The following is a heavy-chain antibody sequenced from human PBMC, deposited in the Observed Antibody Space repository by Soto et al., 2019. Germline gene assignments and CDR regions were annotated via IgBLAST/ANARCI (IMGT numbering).Heavy chain of an antibody. D-gene: IGHD3-22*01. Sequence: QLQLRESGAGLVKPSETLSLTCTVSGGSISSGAYSWDWIRQSPGMGLEWLGFMYQSGSTYYSPSLARRLTISIESSKNQMSLSLGSVSVADTAVYYCARDDSGCSDSACYLSGWFDPWGQGTLVTLSS. J-gene: IGHJ5*02. CDR3: ARDDSGCSDSACYLSGWFDP. CDR2: MYQSGST. CDR1: GGSISSGAYS. V-gene: IGHV4-30-2*06.